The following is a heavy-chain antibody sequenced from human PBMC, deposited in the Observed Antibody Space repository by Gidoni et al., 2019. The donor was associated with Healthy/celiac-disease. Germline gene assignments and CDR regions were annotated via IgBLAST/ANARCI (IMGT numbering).Heavy chain of an antibody. D-gene: IGHD6-19*01. J-gene: IGHJ3*02. V-gene: IGHV4-34*01. Sequence: QVQLQQWRAGLLQPSETLSLTRAVYGWSFRGYYWSWIRRPPGKGLEWIGEINHSGSTNYNPSLKSRVTISVDTSKNQFSLKLSSVTAADTAVYYCARGVAGTSAFDIWGQGTMVTVSS. CDR3: ARGVAGTSAFDI. CDR2: INHSGST. CDR1: GWSFRGYY.